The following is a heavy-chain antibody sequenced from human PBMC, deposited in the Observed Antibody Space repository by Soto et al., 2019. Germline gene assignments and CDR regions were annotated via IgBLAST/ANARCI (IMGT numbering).Heavy chain of an antibody. V-gene: IGHV1-58*01. CDR2: IVVGSGNT. CDR3: AADGTYYDFWSGYYTGGSLDY. J-gene: IGHJ4*02. CDR1: GFTFTSSA. Sequence: GASVKVSCKASGFTFTSSAVQWVRQARGQRLEWIGWIVVGSGNTNYAQKFQERVTITRDMSTSTAYMELSSLRSEDTAVYYCAADGTYYDFWSGYYTGGSLDYWGQGTLVTVSS. D-gene: IGHD3-3*01.